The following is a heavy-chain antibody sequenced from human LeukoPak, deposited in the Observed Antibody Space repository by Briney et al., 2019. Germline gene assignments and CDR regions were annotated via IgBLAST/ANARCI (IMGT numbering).Heavy chain of an antibody. D-gene: IGHD3-22*01. Sequence: SETLSLTCTVSGGSISSYYWNWIRQPPGKGLEWIGYIYYSGSTNYNPSLKSRVTISVDTSKNQFSLKLSSVTAADTSVYYCARGADSSGYYSIFYFDYWGQGTLVTVSS. CDR2: IYYSGST. V-gene: IGHV4-59*01. J-gene: IGHJ4*02. CDR3: ARGADSSGYYSIFYFDY. CDR1: GGSISSYY.